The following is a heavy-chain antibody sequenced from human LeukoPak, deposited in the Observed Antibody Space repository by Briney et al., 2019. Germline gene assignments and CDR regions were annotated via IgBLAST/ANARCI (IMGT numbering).Heavy chain of an antibody. CDR1: GFTFNNYA. V-gene: IGHV3-30*04. Sequence: GGSPRLSCAASGFTFNNYAIHWVRQAPGKGLEWVAVISSDGGNKYYADSVKGRFTISRDNAKNSLYLQMNSLRAEDTAVYYCARDWYDYVWGSHDYWGQGTLVTVSS. CDR3: ARDWYDYVWGSHDY. J-gene: IGHJ4*02. D-gene: IGHD3-16*01. CDR2: ISSDGGNK.